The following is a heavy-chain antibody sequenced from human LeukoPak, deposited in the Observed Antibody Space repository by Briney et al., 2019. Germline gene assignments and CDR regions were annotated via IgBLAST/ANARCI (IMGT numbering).Heavy chain of an antibody. J-gene: IGHJ4*02. CDR3: ARGGPDFPDY. Sequence: PGRSLRLSCAASGFTFSSYAMNWVRQAPGKGLEWVSSISSSSSYIYYADSVKGRFTISRDNAKNSLYLQMNSLRAEDTAVYYCARGGPDFPDYWGQGTLVTVSS. D-gene: IGHD3-3*01. CDR2: ISSSSSYI. CDR1: GFTFSSYA. V-gene: IGHV3-21*01.